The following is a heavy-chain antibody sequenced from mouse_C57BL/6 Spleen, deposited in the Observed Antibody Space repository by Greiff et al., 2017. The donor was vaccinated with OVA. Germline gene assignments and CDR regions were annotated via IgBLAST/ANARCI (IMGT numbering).Heavy chain of an antibody. J-gene: IGHJ1*03. CDR2: IWRGGST. D-gene: IGHD1-1*01. CDR1: GFSLTSYG. CDR3: AKEVVRYFDV. V-gene: IGHV2-5*01. Sequence: QVQLKESGPGLVQPSQSLSITCTVSGFSLTSYGVHWVRQSPGKGLEWLGVIWRGGSTDYNAASMSRLSITKDNSKSQVFFKMNSLQADDTAIYYCAKEVVRYFDVWGTGTTVTVSS.